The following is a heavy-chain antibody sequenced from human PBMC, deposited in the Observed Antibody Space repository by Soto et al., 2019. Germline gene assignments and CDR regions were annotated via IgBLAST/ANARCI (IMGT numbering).Heavy chain of an antibody. CDR1: GFSVSRSF. CDR3: AIGGSVRAVES. J-gene: IGHJ4*02. D-gene: IGHD1-26*01. Sequence: EVQLVESGGTLVQPGGSLRLSCAASGFSVSRSFVNWVRQAPGKGLEWVSVIYSGGSGYYAGTLKDRITISSDTSKNTVYLQRHVLRAEDTALYFCAIGGSVRAVESWGQGTLVTVSS. CDR2: IYSGGSG. V-gene: IGHV3-66*01.